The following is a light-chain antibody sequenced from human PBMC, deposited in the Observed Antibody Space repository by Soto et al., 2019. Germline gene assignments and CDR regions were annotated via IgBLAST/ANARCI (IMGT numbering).Light chain of an antibody. CDR2: MNN. J-gene: IGLJ2*01. CDR3: ATWDDSVNGVI. V-gene: IGLV1-44*01. CDR1: NSNIGRTA. Sequence: QSVLTQPPSASGTPGQRVTISCSGSNSNIGRTAVNWYQQLPGMAPKLLIYMNNQRPSGVPDRFSGSKSGTSASLAISGLQSEDEANYFCATWDDSVNGVIFGGGTQLTVL.